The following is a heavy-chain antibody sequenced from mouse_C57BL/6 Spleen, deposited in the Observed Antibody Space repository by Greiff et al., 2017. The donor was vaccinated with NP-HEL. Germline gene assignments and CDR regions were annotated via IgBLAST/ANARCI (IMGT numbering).Heavy chain of an antibody. Sequence: VKLQESGAELVRPGSSVKLSCKASGYTFTSYWMHWVKQRPIQGLEWIGNIDPSDSETHYNQKFKDKATLTVDKSSSTAYMQLSSLTSEDSAVYYCARRAWDDYSDYWGQGTTLTVAS. CDR2: IDPSDSET. J-gene: IGHJ2*01. D-gene: IGHD4-1*01. CDR1: GYTFTSYW. CDR3: ARRAWDDYSDY. V-gene: IGHV1-52*01.